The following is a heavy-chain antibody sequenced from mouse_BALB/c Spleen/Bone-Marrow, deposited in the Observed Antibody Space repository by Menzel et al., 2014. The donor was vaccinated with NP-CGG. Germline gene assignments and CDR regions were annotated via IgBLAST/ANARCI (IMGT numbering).Heavy chain of an antibody. CDR1: GYTFTDYA. V-gene: IGHV1-67*01. J-gene: IGHJ2*01. Sequence: VQLQQSGPELVRPGVSVKISCKGSGYTFTDYAMHWVKQSHAKSLEWIGVISTYFGNTNYNQKFKGKATMTVDKSSSTAYMELARLTSEDSAIYYCARSYYGSSQPFDYWGQGTTLTVSS. D-gene: IGHD1-1*01. CDR2: ISTYFGNT. CDR3: ARSYYGSSQPFDY.